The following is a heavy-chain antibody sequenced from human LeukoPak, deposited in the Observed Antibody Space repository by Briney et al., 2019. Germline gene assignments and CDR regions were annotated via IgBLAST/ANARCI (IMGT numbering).Heavy chain of an antibody. CDR2: ISAYNGNT. V-gene: IGHV1-18*01. J-gene: IGHJ4*02. CDR1: GYTFTSYG. D-gene: IGHD3-22*01. Sequence: ASVKVSCKASGYTFTSYGISWVRQAPGQGLEWMGWISAYNGNTNYAQKFQGRVTMTRNTSISTAYMELSSLRSEDTAVYYCARVRWLLRRALGYWGQGTLVTVSS. CDR3: ARVRWLLRRALGY.